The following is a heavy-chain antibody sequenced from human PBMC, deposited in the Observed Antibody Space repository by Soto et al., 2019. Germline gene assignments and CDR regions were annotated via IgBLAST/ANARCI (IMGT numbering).Heavy chain of an antibody. Sequence: ASVKVSCKASGYTFTSYGISWVRQAPGQGLEWMGWISAYNGNTSYAQKLQGRVTMTTDTSTSTAYMELRSLRSDDTAVYYCARDPYYDSSGHKGGFDYWGQGTLVTVSS. D-gene: IGHD3-22*01. J-gene: IGHJ4*02. V-gene: IGHV1-18*04. CDR2: ISAYNGNT. CDR3: ARDPYYDSSGHKGGFDY. CDR1: GYTFTSYG.